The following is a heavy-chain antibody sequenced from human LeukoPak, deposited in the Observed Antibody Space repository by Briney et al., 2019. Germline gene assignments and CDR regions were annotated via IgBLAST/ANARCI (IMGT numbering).Heavy chain of an antibody. J-gene: IGHJ4*02. CDR1: GFTFSTYA. CDR3: ARASAWDIKDY. V-gene: IGHV3-64*01. Sequence: GGSLRLSCAASGFTFSTYAMQWVRQAPGKGLEYVSAISSNGYITSYANSVKGRFAISRDNSKNTLYLQMGSLRTEDMAVYYCARASAWDIKDYWGQGTLVTVPS. D-gene: IGHD1-26*01. CDR2: ISSNGYIT.